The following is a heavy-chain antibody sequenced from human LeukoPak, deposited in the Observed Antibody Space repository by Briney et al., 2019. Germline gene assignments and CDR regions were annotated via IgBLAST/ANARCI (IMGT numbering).Heavy chain of an antibody. CDR3: ARSYSSGWYVVD. CDR1: GGSISSYY. CDR2: IYYSGST. D-gene: IGHD6-19*01. J-gene: IGHJ4*02. V-gene: IGHV4-59*12. Sequence: PSETLSLTCTVSGGSISSYYWSWIRQPPGKGLEWIGYIYYSGSTNYNPSLKSRVTISVDTSKNQFSLKLSSVTAADTAVYYCARSYSSGWYVVDWGQGTLVTVSS.